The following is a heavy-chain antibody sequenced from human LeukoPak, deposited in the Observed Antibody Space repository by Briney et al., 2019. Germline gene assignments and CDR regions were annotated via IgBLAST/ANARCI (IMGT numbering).Heavy chain of an antibody. D-gene: IGHD3-22*01. J-gene: IGHJ6*03. Sequence: ASVKVSCKASGYTFTGYYMHWVRQAPGQGLEWMGWINPNSGGTNYAQKFQGRATMTRDTSISTAYMELSRLRSDDTAVYYCARAPHYYDSSGYNPYYYYYYMDVWGKGTTVTVSS. CDR2: INPNSGGT. CDR1: GYTFTGYY. V-gene: IGHV1-2*02. CDR3: ARAPHYYDSSGYNPYYYYYYMDV.